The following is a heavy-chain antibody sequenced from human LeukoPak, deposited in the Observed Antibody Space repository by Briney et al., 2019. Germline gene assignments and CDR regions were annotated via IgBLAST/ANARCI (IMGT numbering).Heavy chain of an antibody. CDR3: ARGAADRNNYYYYIDV. J-gene: IGHJ6*03. CDR2: IYHSGST. Sequence: SETLSLTCTVSGYSISSGYYWGWIRQPSGKGLEWIGSIYHSGSTYYNPSLKSRFTISVDTSKNQFSLKLTSVTAADTAVYYCARGAADRNNYYYYIDVWGKGTTVTVSS. CDR1: GYSISSGYY. V-gene: IGHV4-38-2*02. D-gene: IGHD1/OR15-1a*01.